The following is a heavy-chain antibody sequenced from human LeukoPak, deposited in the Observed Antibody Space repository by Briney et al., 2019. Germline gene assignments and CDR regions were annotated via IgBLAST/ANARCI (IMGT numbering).Heavy chain of an antibody. V-gene: IGHV4-59*01. Sequence: PSETLSLTCTVSGGSISSYYWSWIRQPPGKGLEWIGYIYYSGSTNYNPSLKSRVTISVDTSKNQFSLKLSSVTAADTAVYYCARSPITIFGVVIIPDAFDIWGQGTMVTVSS. CDR3: ARSPITIFGVVIIPDAFDI. J-gene: IGHJ3*02. CDR1: GGSISSYY. D-gene: IGHD3-3*01. CDR2: IYYSGST.